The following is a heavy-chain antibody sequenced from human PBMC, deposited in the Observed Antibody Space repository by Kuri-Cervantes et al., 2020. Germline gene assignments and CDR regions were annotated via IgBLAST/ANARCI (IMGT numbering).Heavy chain of an antibody. V-gene: IGHV4-4*07. J-gene: IGHJ6*03. CDR1: GGSISSYY. Sequence: SETLSLTCTVSGGSISSYYWSWIRQPAGKGLEWIGRIYTSGSTNYNPSLKSRVTISVDTSKNQFSLKLSSVTAADTAVYYCARDGGTDSPIKPYYYMDVWGKGTTVTVSS. D-gene: IGHD5-12*01. CDR3: ARDGGTDSPIKPYYYMDV. CDR2: IYTSGST.